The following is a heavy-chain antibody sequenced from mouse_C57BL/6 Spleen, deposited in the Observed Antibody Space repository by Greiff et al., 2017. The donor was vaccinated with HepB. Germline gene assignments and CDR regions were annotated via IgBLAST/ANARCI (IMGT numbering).Heavy chain of an antibody. CDR3: ARTYGSSLWYFDV. CDR2: IYPGSGST. V-gene: IGHV1-55*01. Sequence: QVKLKQPGAELVKPGASVKMSCKASGYTFTSYWITWVKQRPGQGLEWIGDIYPGSGSTNYNEKFKSKATLTVDTSSSTAYMQLSSLTSEDSAVYYCARTYGSSLWYFDVWGTGTTVTVPS. J-gene: IGHJ1*03. CDR1: GYTFTSYW. D-gene: IGHD1-1*01.